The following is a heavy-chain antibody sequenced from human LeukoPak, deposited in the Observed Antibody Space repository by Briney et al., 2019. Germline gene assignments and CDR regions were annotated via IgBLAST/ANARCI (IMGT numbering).Heavy chain of an antibody. D-gene: IGHD3-22*01. V-gene: IGHV3-33*05. Sequence: GGSLRLSCAASGFTFSSFGMHWVRQAPGKGLEWVAVLSYHGSDKYYADSVKGRFTISRDNSKNTLYLQMNSLRAEDTAVYYCARNYYDSSGYYYHDYWGQGTLVTVSS. CDR2: LSYHGSDK. CDR3: ARNYYDSSGYYYHDY. J-gene: IGHJ4*02. CDR1: GFTFSSFG.